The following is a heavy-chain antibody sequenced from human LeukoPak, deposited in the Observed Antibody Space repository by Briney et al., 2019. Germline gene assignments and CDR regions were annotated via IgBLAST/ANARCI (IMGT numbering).Heavy chain of an antibody. D-gene: IGHD4-17*01. CDR3: AKDPEFEYTTTYFDY. CDR2: ISYDGSNK. CDR1: GFTFSSYG. V-gene: IGHV3-30*18. J-gene: IGHJ4*02. Sequence: GGSLRLSCAASGFTFSSYGMHWVRPAPGKGLEWVAVISYDGSNKYYADSVKGRFTISRDNSKNTLYLQMNSLRAEDTAVYYCAKDPEFEYTTTYFDYWGQGTLVTVSS.